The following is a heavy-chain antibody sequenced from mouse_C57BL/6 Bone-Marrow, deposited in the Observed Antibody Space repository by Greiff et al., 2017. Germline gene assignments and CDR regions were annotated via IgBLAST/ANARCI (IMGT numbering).Heavy chain of an antibody. D-gene: IGHD2-3*01. CDR2: IYPRSGNT. CDR3: AKLGWLPYFY. CDR1: GYTFTSYG. V-gene: IGHV1-81*01. Sequence: QVQLQQSGAELARPGASVKLSCKASGYTFTSYGISWVKQRTGKGLEWIGEIYPRSGNTYYNEKFKGKATLTADKSASQAYMELRSLTSEDSAVYFCAKLGWLPYFYWGQGTTLTVSS. J-gene: IGHJ2*01.